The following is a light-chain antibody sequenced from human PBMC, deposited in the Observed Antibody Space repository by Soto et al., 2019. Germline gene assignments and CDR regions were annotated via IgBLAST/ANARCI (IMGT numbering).Light chain of an antibody. J-gene: IGLJ1*01. CDR2: EVS. Sequence: QSVLAQPVSVSGSPGQSITISCTGTSXAVGGYNYVSWYQQHPGKAPKLMIYEVSNRPSGVSNRFSGSKSGNTASLTISGLQAEDEADYYCSSYTSSSTQVFGTGTKV. V-gene: IGLV2-14*01. CDR1: SXAVGGYNY. CDR3: SSYTSSSTQV.